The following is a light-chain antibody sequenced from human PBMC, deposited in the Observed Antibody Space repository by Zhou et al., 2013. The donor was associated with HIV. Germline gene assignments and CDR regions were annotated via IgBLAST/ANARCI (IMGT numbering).Light chain of an antibody. V-gene: IGKV1-9*01. CDR2: AAS. J-gene: IGKJ3*01. CDR1: QGISSY. CDR3: QQYDNLPPFT. Sequence: IQLTQSPSSLSASVGDRVTITCRASQGISSYLAWYQQKPGKAPKLLIYAASTLQSGVPSRFSGSGSGTDFTLTISSLQPEDIATYYCQQYDNLPPFTFGPGTKVDIK.